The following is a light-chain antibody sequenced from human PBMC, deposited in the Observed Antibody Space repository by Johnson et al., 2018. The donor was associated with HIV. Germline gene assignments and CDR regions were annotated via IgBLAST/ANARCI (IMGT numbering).Light chain of an antibody. V-gene: IGLV1-51*02. CDR1: SSNIGNNY. J-gene: IGLJ1*01. CDR2: END. CDR3: GTWDTSLNVLYV. Sequence: QSVLTQPPSVSAAPGQKVTISCSGSSSNIGNNYVSWYQQLPGTAPKLLIYENDKRPSGIPDRFSGSKSGTSAALGITGLQTGDEADYYCGTWDTSLNVLYVVGTGTKVTFI.